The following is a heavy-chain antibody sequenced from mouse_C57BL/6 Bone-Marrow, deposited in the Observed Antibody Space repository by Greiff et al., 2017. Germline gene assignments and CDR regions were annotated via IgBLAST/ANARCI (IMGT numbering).Heavy chain of an antibody. D-gene: IGHD1-1*01. CDR3: ALSTTVVRPLYAMDY. CDR1: GFNIKNTY. V-gene: IGHV14-3*01. J-gene: IGHJ4*01. Sequence: VQLQQSVAELVRPGASVKLSCTASGFNIKNTYMHWVKQRPEQGLEWIGRIDPANGNTKYAPKFQGKATITADTSSNTAYLQLSSLTSEDTAIYYCALSTTVVRPLYAMDYWGQGTSVTVSS. CDR2: IDPANGNT.